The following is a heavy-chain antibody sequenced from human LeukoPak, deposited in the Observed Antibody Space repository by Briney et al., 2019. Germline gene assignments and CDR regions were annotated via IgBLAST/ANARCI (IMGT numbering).Heavy chain of an antibody. V-gene: IGHV3-23*01. D-gene: IGHD4-17*01. CDR1: GFTFRSNA. CDR2: ISASGSST. CDR3: ATNYGDYVNWFDP. Sequence: GGSLRLSCAASGFTFRSNAMSWVRQAPGQGLEWVSSISASGSSTWYVDSVKGRFTIYRDNSKNTPSLQMNSLRAEDTALYYCATNYGDYVNWFDPWGQGTQVTVSS. J-gene: IGHJ5*02.